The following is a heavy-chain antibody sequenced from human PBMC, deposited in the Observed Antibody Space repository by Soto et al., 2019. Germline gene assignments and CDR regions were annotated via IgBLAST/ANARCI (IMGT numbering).Heavy chain of an antibody. Sequence: ESGGGLVQPGGSLKLSCAASGFTFSGSAMHWVRQASGKGLEWVGRIRSKANSYATAYAASVKGRFTISRDDSKNTAYLQMNSLKTEDTAVYYCTRVAAAGTIYYYYYMDVWGKGTTVTVSS. J-gene: IGHJ6*03. CDR1: GFTFSGSA. CDR3: TRVAAAGTIYYYYYMDV. CDR2: IRSKANSYAT. D-gene: IGHD6-13*01. V-gene: IGHV3-73*01.